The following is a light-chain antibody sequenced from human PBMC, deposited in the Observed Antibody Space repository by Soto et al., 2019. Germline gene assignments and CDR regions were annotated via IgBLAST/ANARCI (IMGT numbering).Light chain of an antibody. CDR1: QSVRSGY. J-gene: IGKJ3*01. V-gene: IGKV3-20*01. CDR2: GTS. Sequence: IVLTQSPGTLSLSPGETATLSCRASQSVRSGYLAWYQQIPGQAPRLLMYGTSTRATGVPDRFSGSGSGTDFTLTITRLEPEDFAVYFCQQYGTSPQFTFGPGTRVAI. CDR3: QQYGTSPQFT.